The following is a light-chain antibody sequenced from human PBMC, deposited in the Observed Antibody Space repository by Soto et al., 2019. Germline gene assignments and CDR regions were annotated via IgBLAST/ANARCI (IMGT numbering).Light chain of an antibody. CDR3: QQRSNWPHIT. CDR2: TAS. Sequence: AIQMTQSASSLSASVGDRVTITCGASQGIRSELGWYQQKPGKAPNLLIYTASTLQSGVPSRFSGSGSGTDFTLTISSLQPEDFAVYYCQQRSNWPHITFGQGTRLEIK. J-gene: IGKJ5*01. CDR1: QGIRSE. V-gene: IGKV1-6*01.